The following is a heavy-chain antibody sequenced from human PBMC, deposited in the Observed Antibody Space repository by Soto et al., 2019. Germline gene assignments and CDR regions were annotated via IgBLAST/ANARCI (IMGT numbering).Heavy chain of an antibody. CDR2: ISGSGGST. CDR1: GFTFSSYA. Sequence: GGSLRLSCAASGFTFSSYAMSWVHQAPGKGLEWVSAISGSGGSTYYADSVKGRFTISRDNSKNTLYLQMNSLRAEDTAVYYCAKSFKGSKYSGSNTIDYWGQGTLVTVSS. J-gene: IGHJ4*02. CDR3: AKSFKGSKYSGSNTIDY. D-gene: IGHD1-26*01. V-gene: IGHV3-23*01.